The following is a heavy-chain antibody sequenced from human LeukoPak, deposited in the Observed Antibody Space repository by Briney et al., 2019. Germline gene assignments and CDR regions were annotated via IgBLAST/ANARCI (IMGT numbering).Heavy chain of an antibody. D-gene: IGHD3-3*01. CDR2: ISSSSSYI. V-gene: IGHV3-21*01. Sequence: GGSPRLSCAASGFTFSSYGMSWVRQAPGKGLEWVSSISSSSSYIYYADSVKGRFTISRDNAKNSLYLQMNSLRAEDTAVYYCARGSGYSFDYWGQGTLVTVSS. J-gene: IGHJ4*02. CDR3: ARGSGYSFDY. CDR1: GFTFSSYG.